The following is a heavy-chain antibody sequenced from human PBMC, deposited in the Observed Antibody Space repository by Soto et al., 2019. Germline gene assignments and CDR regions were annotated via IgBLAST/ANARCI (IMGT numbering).Heavy chain of an antibody. D-gene: IGHD3-9*01. J-gene: IGHJ4*02. CDR2: SRNRVNSLST. CDR1: EFSFIDEY. V-gene: IGHV3-72*01. CDR3: CRVDPRAKSPDS. Sequence: PGGSRRRSCAVSTDSEFSFIDEYIDWVRQAPGKGLEWVGRSRNRVNSLSTAYAASVQGRFTISRDDSKNTVYLQMRSLKTEDTAVYYCCRVDPRAKSPDSWGQGTLVTVSS.